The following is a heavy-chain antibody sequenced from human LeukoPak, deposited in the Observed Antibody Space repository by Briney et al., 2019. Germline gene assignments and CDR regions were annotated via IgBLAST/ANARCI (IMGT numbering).Heavy chain of an antibody. CDR2: IYYSGST. CDR3: ARYWEDNIRSFDY. V-gene: IGHV4-59*01. Sequence: SETLSLTCTVSGGSISSYYWSWIRQPPGKGLEWIGYIYYSGSTNYSPSLKSRVTISVDTSKNQFSLKLSSLTAADTAVYYCARYWEDNIRSFDYWGQGTLVTVSS. J-gene: IGHJ4*02. CDR1: GGSISSYY. D-gene: IGHD1-26*01.